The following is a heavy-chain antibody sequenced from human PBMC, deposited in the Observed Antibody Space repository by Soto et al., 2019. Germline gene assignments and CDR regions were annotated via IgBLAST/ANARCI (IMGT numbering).Heavy chain of an antibody. CDR2: IDPSDSYT. J-gene: IGHJ6*02. CDR3: ARHPYYDSSGYYPSGYYGMDV. V-gene: IGHV5-10-1*01. CDR1: GYSFTSYW. D-gene: IGHD3-22*01. Sequence: GESLKISCKGSGYSFTSYWISWVRQMPGKGREWMGRIDPSDSYTNYSPSFQGHVTISADKSISTAYLQWSSLKASDTAMYYCARHPYYDSSGYYPSGYYGMDVWGQGTTVTVSS.